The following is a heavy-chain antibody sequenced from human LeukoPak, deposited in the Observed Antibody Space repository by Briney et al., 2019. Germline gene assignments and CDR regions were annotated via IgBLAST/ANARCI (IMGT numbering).Heavy chain of an antibody. CDR1: GFTFSSYW. CDR2: IKQDGSEK. J-gene: IGHJ4*02. V-gene: IGHV3-7*01. Sequence: GGSLRLSCAASGFTFSSYWMSWVRQAPGKGLEWVANIKQDGSEKYYVDSVKGRFTISRDNAKNSLYLQMNSLRAEDTAVYYCASVRRERQWFLFDYWGQGTLVTVSS. CDR3: ASVRRERQWFLFDY. D-gene: IGHD3-22*01.